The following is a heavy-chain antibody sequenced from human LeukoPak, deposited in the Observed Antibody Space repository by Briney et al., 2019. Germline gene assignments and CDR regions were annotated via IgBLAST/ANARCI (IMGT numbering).Heavy chain of an antibody. V-gene: IGHV5-51*01. CDR3: ARLGRIAAPTPDY. Sequence: GEAPEISCKGSGYSFTSYWIGWGRQIPGQGLEWMGIIYPGDSDTRYSPSFQDQVTISADKSISTAYLQWSSLKTSDTAMYYCARLGRIAAPTPDYWGQGTLVTVSS. CDR2: IYPGDSDT. J-gene: IGHJ4*02. CDR1: GYSFTSYW. D-gene: IGHD6-6*01.